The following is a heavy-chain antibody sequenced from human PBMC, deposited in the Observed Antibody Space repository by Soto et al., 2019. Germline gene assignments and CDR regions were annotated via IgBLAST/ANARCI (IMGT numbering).Heavy chain of an antibody. V-gene: IGHV1-2*02. CDR1: GYIFTGYY. D-gene: IGHD3-9*01. J-gene: IGHJ3*02. CDR3: ATDKVSFDM. Sequence: ASVKVSCKASGYIFTGYYIQWVRQAPGQGLEWMGWINTKTGGTKYAQKFQGRVTMTRDTSINTAYMEVSRLRSDDTAVYYCATDKVSFDMWGQGTMVTVSS. CDR2: INTKTGGT.